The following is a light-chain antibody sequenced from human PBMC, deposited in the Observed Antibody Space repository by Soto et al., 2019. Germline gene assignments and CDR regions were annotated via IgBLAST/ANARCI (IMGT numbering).Light chain of an antibody. CDR1: SSNIGAGYD. V-gene: IGLV1-40*01. Sequence: QSVLTQPPSVSGAPGQRVTISCTGSSSNIGAGYDVHWYQQLPGTAPKLLIYGNSNRPSGVPDRFSGSKSGTSASLAITGLQAEDEADYYCQSYDSSLRADVVFGRGTKLTVL. CDR3: QSYDSSLRADVV. CDR2: GNS. J-gene: IGLJ2*01.